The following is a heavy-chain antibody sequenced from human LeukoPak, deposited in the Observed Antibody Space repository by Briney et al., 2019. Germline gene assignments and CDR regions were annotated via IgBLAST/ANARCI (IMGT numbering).Heavy chain of an antibody. D-gene: IGHD2-2*01. Sequence: GESLKISCKGSGYSFTSYWIGWVRQMPGKGLEWMGIIYPGDSDTRYSPSFQGQVTISADKSIVIAYLQWSSLKASDTAMYYCARRGYCSSTACSVAAFDIWGQGTMVTVSS. CDR2: IYPGDSDT. CDR1: GYSFTSYW. CDR3: ARRGYCSSTACSVAAFDI. V-gene: IGHV5-51*01. J-gene: IGHJ3*02.